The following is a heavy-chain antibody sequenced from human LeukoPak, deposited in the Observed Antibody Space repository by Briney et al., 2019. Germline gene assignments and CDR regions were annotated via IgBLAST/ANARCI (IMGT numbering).Heavy chain of an antibody. D-gene: IGHD2-2*01. J-gene: IGHJ4*02. CDR3: ARGALVVPAAIVFDY. CDR2: ISSNGGST. Sequence: GGSLRLSCAASGFTFSSYAMHWVRQAPGKGLEYVSSISSNGGSTYYANSVKGRFTISRDNSKNTLYLQMGSLRAEDMAVYYCARGALVVPAAIVFDYWGQGTLVTVSS. CDR1: GFTFSSYA. V-gene: IGHV3-64*01.